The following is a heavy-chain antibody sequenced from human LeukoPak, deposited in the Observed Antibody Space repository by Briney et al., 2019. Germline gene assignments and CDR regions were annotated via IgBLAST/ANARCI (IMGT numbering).Heavy chain of an antibody. Sequence: PSETLSLTCTVSGGSISGHYWNWIRQPPGKGLEWIGSIYYSGSTYYNPSLKSRVTISVDTSKNQFSLKLSSVTAADTAVYYCARHVVLLWFGESSPDYWGQGTLVTVSS. CDR1: GGSISGHY. D-gene: IGHD3-10*01. J-gene: IGHJ4*02. CDR3: ARHVVLLWFGESSPDY. V-gene: IGHV4-59*05. CDR2: IYYSGST.